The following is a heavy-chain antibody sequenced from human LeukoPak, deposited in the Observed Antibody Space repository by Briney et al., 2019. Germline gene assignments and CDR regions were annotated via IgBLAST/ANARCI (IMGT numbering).Heavy chain of an antibody. D-gene: IGHD2-2*02. J-gene: IGHJ5*02. V-gene: IGHV4-30-4*08. CDR1: GGSISSGDYY. CDR3: ARAAGCSSTSCYNGAWFDP. Sequence: SETLSLTCTVSGGSISSGDYYWSWIRQPPGKGLEWIGYIYYSGSTYYNPSLKSRVTISVDTSKNQFSLKLSSVTAADTAVYYCARAAGCSSTSCYNGAWFDPWGQGTLVTVSS. CDR2: IYYSGST.